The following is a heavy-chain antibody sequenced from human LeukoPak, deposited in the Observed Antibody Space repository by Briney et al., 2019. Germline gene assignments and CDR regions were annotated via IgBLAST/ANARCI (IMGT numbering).Heavy chain of an antibody. V-gene: IGHV4-30-2*01. J-gene: IGHJ4*02. CDR1: GGSISSGGYS. D-gene: IGHD2-15*01. CDR3: ARGRGYCSGGSCYVDY. CDR2: IYHSGST. Sequence: SQTLSLTCAVSGGSISSGGYSWRWIRQPPGKGLEWIVYIYHSGSTYYNPSLKSRVTISVDRSKNQFSLKLSSVTAADTAVYCCARGRGYCSGGSCYVDYWGQGTLVTVSS.